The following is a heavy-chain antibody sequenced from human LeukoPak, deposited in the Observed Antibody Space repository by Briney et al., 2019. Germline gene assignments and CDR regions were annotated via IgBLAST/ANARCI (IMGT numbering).Heavy chain of an antibody. CDR3: ARKEEEYSYGLDY. D-gene: IGHD5-18*01. Sequence: ASVKVSCKASGGTFSSYAISWVRQAPGQGLEWMGGIIPIFGTANYAQKFQGRVTITADESTSTAYMELSSLRSEDTAVYYCARKEEEYSYGLDYWGQGTLVTVSS. CDR2: IIPIFGTA. CDR1: GGTFSSYA. J-gene: IGHJ4*02. V-gene: IGHV1-69*13.